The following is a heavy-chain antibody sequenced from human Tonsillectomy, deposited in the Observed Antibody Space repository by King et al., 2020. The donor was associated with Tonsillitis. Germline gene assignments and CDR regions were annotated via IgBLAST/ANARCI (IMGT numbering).Heavy chain of an antibody. CDR3: ARGNPPTTPNDL. CDR2: IYYSGST. J-gene: IGHJ2*01. D-gene: IGHD4-17*01. V-gene: IGHV4-30-4*01. CDR1: GGSISSDDYY. Sequence: VPLQESGPGLVKPSQTLSLTCTVSGGSISSDDYYWSWIRQPPGQGLEWIGYIYYSGSTYYNPSLKSRVTISVDTSKNQFSLKLTSVTAADTAVYYCARGNPPTTPNDLWGRGTLVTVSS.